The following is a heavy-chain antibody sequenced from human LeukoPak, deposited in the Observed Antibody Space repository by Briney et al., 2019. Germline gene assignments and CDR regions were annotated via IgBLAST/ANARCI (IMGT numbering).Heavy chain of an antibody. CDR1: GGSISSYY. V-gene: IGHV4-59*01. J-gene: IGHJ4*02. D-gene: IGHD3-10*01. CDR3: ARGFYGSGSYYKSPFDC. Sequence: PSETLSLTCTVPGGSISSYYWSWIRQPPGKGLEWIGYIYYSGSTNYNASLKSRVSISVDTSKNQFSLRLSSVTAADTAVYYCARGFYGSGSYYKSPFDCWGQGTLVTVPS. CDR2: IYYSGST.